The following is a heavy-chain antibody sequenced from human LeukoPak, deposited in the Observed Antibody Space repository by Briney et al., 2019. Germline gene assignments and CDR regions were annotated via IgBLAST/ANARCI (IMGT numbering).Heavy chain of an antibody. CDR1: GYTFTSYY. CDR2: INPSGGST. D-gene: IGHD5-18*01. J-gene: IGHJ4*02. V-gene: IGHV1-46*01. CDR3: ARDPNAMVTSLFDY. Sequence: GASVKVSCKASGYTFTSYYMHWVRQAPGQGLEWMGIINPSGGSTSYAQKFQGRVTMTRDMSTSTAYMELRSLRSDDTAVYYCARDPNAMVTSLFDYWGQGTLVTVSS.